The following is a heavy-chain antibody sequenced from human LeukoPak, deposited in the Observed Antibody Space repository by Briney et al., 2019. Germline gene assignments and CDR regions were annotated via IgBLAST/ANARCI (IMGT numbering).Heavy chain of an antibody. CDR1: GGSVSSGSYY. CDR2: IYYSGST. D-gene: IGHD3-22*01. V-gene: IGHV4-61*01. J-gene: IGHJ4*02. CDR3: ASHPITMIVAPDY. Sequence: SETLSLTCTVSGGSVSSGSYYWSWIRQPPGKGLEWIGYIYYSGSTNYNPSLKSRVTISVDTSKNQFSLKLSSVTAAYTAVYYCASHPITMIVAPDYWGQGTLVTVSS.